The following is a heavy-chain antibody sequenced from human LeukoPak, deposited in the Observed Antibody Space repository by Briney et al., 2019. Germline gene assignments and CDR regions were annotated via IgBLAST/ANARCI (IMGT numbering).Heavy chain of an antibody. CDR1: GFTFSSYS. J-gene: IGHJ6*02. V-gene: IGHV3-21*01. CDR3: ARDRTYCGGDCYSLVYYYYGMDV. CDR2: ISSSSSYI. D-gene: IGHD2-21*02. Sequence: PGGSLRLSCAASGFTFSSYSMNWVRQAPGKGLEWVSSISSSSSYIYYADSVKGRFTISRDNAKNSLYLQMNSLRAEDTAVYYCARDRTYCGGDCYSLVYYYYGMDVWGQGTTVTVSS.